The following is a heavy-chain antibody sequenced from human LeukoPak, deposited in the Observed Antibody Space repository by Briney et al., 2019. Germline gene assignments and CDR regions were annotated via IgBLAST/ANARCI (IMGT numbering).Heavy chain of an antibody. CDR3: ARMYGDYLGY. J-gene: IGHJ4*02. CDR1: GFTFSIYS. CDR2: INPDGSEK. Sequence: GGSLTLSCAASGFTFSIYSMSWVRQAPGKGLEWAANINPDGSEKYYLDSVKGRMTISRDNAKNALYLQMNSLRAEDTAVFYCARMYGDYLGYWGQGTLVTVFS. V-gene: IGHV3-7*01. D-gene: IGHD4-17*01.